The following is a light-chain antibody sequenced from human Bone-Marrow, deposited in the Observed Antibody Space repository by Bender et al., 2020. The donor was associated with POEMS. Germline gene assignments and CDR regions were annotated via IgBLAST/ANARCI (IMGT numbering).Light chain of an antibody. V-gene: IGLV2-11*01. CDR3: FSYAGYYTWV. CDR1: SSDVGGYNY. CDR2: DVT. J-gene: IGLJ3*02. Sequence: QSALTQPRSVSGSPGQSVTISCTGSSSDVGGYNYVSWYQQHPGKAPKLMICDVTTRPSGVPDLFSGSKSGNSASLTISGLQAEDESDYYCFSYAGYYTWVFGGGTKLTVL.